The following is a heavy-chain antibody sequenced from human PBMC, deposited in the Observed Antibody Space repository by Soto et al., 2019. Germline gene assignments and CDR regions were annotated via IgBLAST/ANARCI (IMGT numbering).Heavy chain of an antibody. D-gene: IGHD3-9*01. J-gene: IGHJ5*02. CDR1: GFSLSTSGVG. CDR3: AHRNVLRYFDWSNSFDP. CDR2: IYWDDDK. Sequence: QITLKESGPTLVKPTQTLTLTCTFSGFSLSTSGVGVGWIRQPPGKALEWLALIYWDDDKRYSPSLKSRLTITKDASKNQVVLTITSMDPVDTATYYCAHRNVLRYFDWSNSFDPWGQGSLVTVSS. V-gene: IGHV2-5*02.